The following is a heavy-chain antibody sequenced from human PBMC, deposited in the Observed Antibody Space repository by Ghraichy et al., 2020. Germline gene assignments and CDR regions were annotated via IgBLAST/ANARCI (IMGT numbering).Heavy chain of an antibody. J-gene: IGHJ5*02. V-gene: IGHV1-69*06. Sequence: SVKVSCKASGGTFSSYAISWVRQAPGQGLEWMGGIIPIFGTANYAQKFQGRVTITADKSTSTAYMELSSLRSEDTAGYYCARDKGYCSSTSCYRGWFDPWGQGTLVTVSS. CDR1: GGTFSSYA. CDR3: ARDKGYCSSTSCYRGWFDP. D-gene: IGHD2-2*01. CDR2: IIPIFGTA.